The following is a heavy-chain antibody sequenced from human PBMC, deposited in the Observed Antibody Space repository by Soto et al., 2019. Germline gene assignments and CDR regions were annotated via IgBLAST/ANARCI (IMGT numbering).Heavy chain of an antibody. CDR3: ARVGGSYYVWRLDYYYGMDV. Sequence: SETLSLTCTVSGGSISSSSYYWGWIRQPPGKGLEWIGSIYYSGSTYYNPSLKSRVTISVDTSKNQFSLKLSSVTAADTAVYYCARVGGSYYVWRLDYYYGMDVWGQGTTVTVSS. J-gene: IGHJ6*02. CDR1: GGSISSSSYY. CDR2: IYYSGST. V-gene: IGHV4-39*01. D-gene: IGHD1-26*01.